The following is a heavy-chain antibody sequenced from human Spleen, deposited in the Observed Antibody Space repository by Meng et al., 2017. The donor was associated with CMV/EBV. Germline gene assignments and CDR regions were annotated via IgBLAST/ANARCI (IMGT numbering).Heavy chain of an antibody. D-gene: IGHD2-2*01. CDR2: IIPILSIS. CDR1: GGTFSSYT. V-gene: IGHV1-69*02. CDR3: ARAARRGCSSTSCYLGWFDP. J-gene: IGHJ5*02. Sequence: SVKVSCKASGGTFSSYTISWVRQAPGQGLEWMGRIIPILSISNYAQKFQGRVTITADKSTSTAYMELSRLRSDDTAVYYCARAARRGCSSTSCYLGWFDPWCQGTLVTVSS.